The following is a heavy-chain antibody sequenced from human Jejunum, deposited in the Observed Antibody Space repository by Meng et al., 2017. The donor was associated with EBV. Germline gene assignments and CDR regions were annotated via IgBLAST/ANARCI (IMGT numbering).Heavy chain of an antibody. D-gene: IGHD3-10*01. CDR3: ARYSGSYSLAN. Sequence: QVQLGQSGSGLKKPGASVRLSCKASGYTFTDYAIIWVRQAPGQGLEWMGWINTANGNPTYAQAFTGRFVFSLDTSVNTAFLQISDLKAEDSALYYCARYSGSYSLANWGQGTLVTVSS. V-gene: IGHV7-4-1*02. CDR1: GYTFTDYA. CDR2: INTANGNP. J-gene: IGHJ4*02.